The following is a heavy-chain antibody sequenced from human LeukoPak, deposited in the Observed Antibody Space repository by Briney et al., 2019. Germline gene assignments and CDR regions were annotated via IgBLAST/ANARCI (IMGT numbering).Heavy chain of an antibody. CDR3: AKLSGSDGLIDY. D-gene: IGHD5-12*01. V-gene: IGHV3-21*01. CDR2: ISSSSSYI. J-gene: IGHJ4*02. CDR1: GFTFSSYS. Sequence: PGGSLRLSCAASGFTFSSYSMNWVRQAPGKGLEWVSSISSSSSYIYYADSVKGRFTISGGNAKNSLYLQMNSLRAEDTAVYYCAKLSGSDGLIDYWGQGTLVTVSS.